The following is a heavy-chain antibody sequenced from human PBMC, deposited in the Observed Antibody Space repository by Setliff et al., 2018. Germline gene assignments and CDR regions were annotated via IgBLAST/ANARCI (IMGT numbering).Heavy chain of an antibody. D-gene: IGHD4-17*01. V-gene: IGHV3-30*01. CDR1: GFTFNSYA. J-gene: IGHJ2*01. Sequence: GGSLRLSCAASGFTFNSYAMHWVRQAPGKGLEWVAFISYDGSNKYYADSVKGRFTISRDNSKNTLYLQMNSLRVEDTAVYYCAKDHGDIDFWYFDLWGRGTLVTVSS. CDR2: ISYDGSNK. CDR3: AKDHGDIDFWYFDL.